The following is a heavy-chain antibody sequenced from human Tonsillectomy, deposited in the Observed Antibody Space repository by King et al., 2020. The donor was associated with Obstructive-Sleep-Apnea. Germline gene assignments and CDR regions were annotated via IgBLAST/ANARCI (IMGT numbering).Heavy chain of an antibody. Sequence: MQLQESGPGLVKPSETLSLTCTVSGGSISSYYWSWIRQPPGKGLEWIGNFYYSGSTNYNPSLKSRVTISVDTSKNQFSLKLSSVTAADTAVYYCARGPVGQWLVLDYWGQGTLVTVSS. CDR2: FYYSGST. D-gene: IGHD6-19*01. J-gene: IGHJ4*02. V-gene: IGHV4-59*01. CDR1: GGSISSYY. CDR3: ARGPVGQWLVLDY.